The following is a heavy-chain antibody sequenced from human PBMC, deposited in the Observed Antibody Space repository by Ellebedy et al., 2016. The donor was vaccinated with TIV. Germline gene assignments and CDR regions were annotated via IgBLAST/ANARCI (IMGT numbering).Heavy chain of an antibody. D-gene: IGHD3-22*01. CDR2: IIPIFGTT. CDR1: GGTFSSYA. CDR3: ARDPGLYYDSSGFASYDY. J-gene: IGHJ4*02. V-gene: IGHV1-69*06. Sequence: ALVKVSCKASGGTFSSYAISWVRQAPGQGLEWMGGIIPIFGTTNYAQKFQGRVTITADKSTSTAYMELRSLRSEDTAVYYCARDPGLYYDSSGFASYDYWGQGTLVTVSS.